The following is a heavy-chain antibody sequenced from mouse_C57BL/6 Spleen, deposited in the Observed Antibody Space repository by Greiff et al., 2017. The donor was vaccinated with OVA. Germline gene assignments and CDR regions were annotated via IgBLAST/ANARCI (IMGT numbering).Heavy chain of an antibody. CDR2: IYPGSGST. Sequence: QVQLQQPGAELVKPGASVKMSCKASGYPFTSYWITWVKQRPGQGLEWIGDIYPGSGSTNYNEKFKSKATLTVDTSSSTAYMQLSSLTSEDSAVYYCARNYDYAGDWYFDVWGTGTTVTVSS. V-gene: IGHV1-55*01. J-gene: IGHJ1*03. CDR1: GYPFTSYW. CDR3: ARNYDYAGDWYFDV. D-gene: IGHD2-4*01.